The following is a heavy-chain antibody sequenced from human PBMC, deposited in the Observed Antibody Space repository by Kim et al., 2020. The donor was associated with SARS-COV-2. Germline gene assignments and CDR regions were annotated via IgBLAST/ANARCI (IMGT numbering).Heavy chain of an antibody. D-gene: IGHD6-13*01. CDR1: GYTFTSYY. CDR2: INPSGGST. V-gene: IGHV1-46*01. Sequence: ASVKVSCKASGYTFTSYYMHWVRQAPGQGLEWMGIINPSGGSTSYAQKFQGRVTMTRDTSTSTVYMELSSLRSEDTAVYYCARDRGLAAAGTKHGYYYGMDVWGQGTTVTVSS. CDR3: ARDRGLAAAGTKHGYYYGMDV. J-gene: IGHJ6*02.